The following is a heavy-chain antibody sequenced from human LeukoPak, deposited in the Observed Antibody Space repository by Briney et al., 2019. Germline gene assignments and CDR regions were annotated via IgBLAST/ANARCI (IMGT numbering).Heavy chain of an antibody. CDR3: ARGLQWQVKYYFDY. J-gene: IGHJ4*02. V-gene: IGHV4-34*01. D-gene: IGHD6-19*01. CDR2: INHSGST. CDR1: GGSFSGYY. Sequence: SETLSLTCAVYGGSFSGYYWSWIRQPPGKGLEWIGEINHSGSTNYNPSLKSRVTISVDTSKNQFSLKLSSVTAADTAVYYCARGLQWQVKYYFDYWGQGTLVTVSS.